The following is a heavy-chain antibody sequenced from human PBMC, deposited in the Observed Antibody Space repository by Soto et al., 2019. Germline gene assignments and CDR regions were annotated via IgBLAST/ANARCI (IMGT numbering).Heavy chain of an antibody. Sequence: QIQLVQSGTEVKKPGASVKVSCKASGYTFSSYGMNWVRQAPGQGLEGMGWTRAYSADANYAQKFQGRVSMTTDTSTSTAYLELRSLKSEDTAVYFCARVTQVDTSMVVDYWGQGTLVTVSS. CDR1: GYTFSSYG. CDR3: ARVTQVDTSMVVDY. J-gene: IGHJ4*02. V-gene: IGHV1-18*01. D-gene: IGHD5-18*01. CDR2: TRAYSADA.